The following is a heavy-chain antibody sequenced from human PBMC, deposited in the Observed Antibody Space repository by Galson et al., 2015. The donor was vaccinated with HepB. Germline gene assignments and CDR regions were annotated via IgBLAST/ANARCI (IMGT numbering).Heavy chain of an antibody. J-gene: IGHJ4*02. V-gene: IGHV1-18*01. CDR3: ARGYSSMWYSGLGY. D-gene: IGHD6-13*01. Sequence: SVKVSCKASGYTFTTYGISWVRQAPGQGLEWMGWISAYTSNTNNAQKFQGRVTMTTDTATSTAYMELRSLRSDDTAVYYCARGYSSMWYSGLGYWGQGSLVTVSS. CDR2: ISAYTSNT. CDR1: GYTFTTYG.